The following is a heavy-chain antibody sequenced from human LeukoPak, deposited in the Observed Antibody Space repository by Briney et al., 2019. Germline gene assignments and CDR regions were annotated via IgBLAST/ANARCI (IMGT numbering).Heavy chain of an antibody. D-gene: IGHD4-17*01. V-gene: IGHV4-59*08. J-gene: IGHJ4*02. CDR1: GGSISSYY. Sequence: SETLSLTCTVSGGSISSYYWNWIRQPPGKGLEWIGYIYYGGSTNYNPSLKSRLTISVDTSKYQFSLKLSSVTAADTAVYYCARGDYIGRFDYWGQGTLVTVSS. CDR3: ARGDYIGRFDY. CDR2: IYYGGST.